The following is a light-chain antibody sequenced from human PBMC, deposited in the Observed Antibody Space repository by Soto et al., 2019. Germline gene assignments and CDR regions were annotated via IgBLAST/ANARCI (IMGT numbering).Light chain of an antibody. CDR1: RTDVGGYNF. J-gene: IGLJ1*01. V-gene: IGLV2-14*01. Sequence: LTQPASVSGSPGQSVTICCTGTRTDVGGYNFVSWYQQHPGKAPKLIIYEVSNRPSGVSNRFSGSKSDNTASLTISGLQAEDEADYYCCSYVSSKTYVFGTGTKVTVL. CDR2: EVS. CDR3: CSYVSSKTYV.